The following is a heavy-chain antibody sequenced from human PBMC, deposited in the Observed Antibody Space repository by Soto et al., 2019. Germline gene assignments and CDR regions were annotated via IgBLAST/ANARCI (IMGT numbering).Heavy chain of an antibody. CDR1: GFSFSDLW. D-gene: IGHD6-19*01. CDR2: ISHDGSST. J-gene: IGHJ3*02. CDR3: TSLSIAGAHVACDI. Sequence: EVQLVESGGGLVQPAGSMRLSCAASGFSFSDLWVHWVRQAAGAGLVWVSRISHDGSSTSYADSVEGRFTITRDNARNTLYLQMNSLRVEDRAVYYCTSLSIAGAHVACDIWGQGTMVSVSS. V-gene: IGHV3-74*01.